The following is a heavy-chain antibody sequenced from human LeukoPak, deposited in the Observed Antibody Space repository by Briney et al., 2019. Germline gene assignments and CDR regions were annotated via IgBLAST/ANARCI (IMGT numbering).Heavy chain of an antibody. CDR1: GGSFSGYY. Sequence: SETLSLTCAVYGGSFSGYYWSWIRQPPGKGLEWIGEINDGGSTNYNPTLKSRVTISVDTSKNQFSLKLSSVTAADTAVYYCARYYDSSGYDYWGQGTLVTVSS. CDR3: ARYYDSSGYDY. V-gene: IGHV4-34*01. CDR2: INDGGST. J-gene: IGHJ4*02. D-gene: IGHD3-22*01.